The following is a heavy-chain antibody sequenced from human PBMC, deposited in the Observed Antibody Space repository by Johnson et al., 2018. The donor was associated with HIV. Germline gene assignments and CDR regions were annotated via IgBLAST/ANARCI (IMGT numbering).Heavy chain of an antibody. D-gene: IGHD1-14*01. J-gene: IGHJ3*02. CDR2: ISYDGRNK. V-gene: IGHV3-30*04. Sequence: QVLLVESGGGVVQPGRSLRLSCAASGFTFSSYAMHWVRQAPGKGLEWVAVISYDGRNKYYADSVKGRFTISRDNSKNTLYLQMNSLRAEDTAVYYCARDAHRTDDSFDNWGQGTIVTVSA. CDR3: ARDAHRTDDSFDN. CDR1: GFTFSSYA.